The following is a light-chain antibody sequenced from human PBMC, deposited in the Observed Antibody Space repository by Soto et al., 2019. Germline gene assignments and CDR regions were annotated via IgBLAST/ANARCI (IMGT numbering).Light chain of an antibody. J-gene: IGKJ1*01. CDR2: GTS. Sequence: IVLTQSPGTLSLSPGDRATLSCRASQSFSSHFLAWYQQKPDQAPRLLIHGTSSRATGIPVRFSGSASGTEFTLTISSLQSEDFTVYYCQQYNRWPLTFGQGTKVDNK. V-gene: IGKV3D-15*01. CDR1: QSFSSH. CDR3: QQYNRWPLT.